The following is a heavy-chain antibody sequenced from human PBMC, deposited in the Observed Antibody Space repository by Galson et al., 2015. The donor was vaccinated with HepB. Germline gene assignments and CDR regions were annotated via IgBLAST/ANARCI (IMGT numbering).Heavy chain of an antibody. CDR1: GFTFSGSA. D-gene: IGHD6-13*01. CDR2: IRSKASDYAT. CDR3: TRLGDLSGYSSK. Sequence: SLRLSCAASGFTFSGSAIHWVRQASGKGPEWVGRIRSKASDYATAYAASLKDRFTISRDDSKSTAYLQTNSLKTEDTAVYYCTRLGDLSGYSSKWGQGTLVTVSS. J-gene: IGHJ4*02. V-gene: IGHV3-73*01.